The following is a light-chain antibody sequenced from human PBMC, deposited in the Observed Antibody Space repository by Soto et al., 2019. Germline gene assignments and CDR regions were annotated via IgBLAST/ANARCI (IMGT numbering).Light chain of an antibody. CDR3: SSYTSSSTLV. J-gene: IGLJ2*01. CDR2: DVS. V-gene: IGLV2-14*01. CDR1: SSDVGGYNY. Sequence: QSVLTQPASVSGSPGQSITISCTGTSSDVGGYNYVSWYQQHPDKAPKLMIYDVSNRPSGVSNRFSGSKSGNTASLTIAGLQDEDEADYYCSSYTSSSTLVFGGGTKLTVL.